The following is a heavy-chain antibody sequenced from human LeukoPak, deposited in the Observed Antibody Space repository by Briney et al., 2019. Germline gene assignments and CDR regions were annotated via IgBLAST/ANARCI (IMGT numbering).Heavy chain of an antibody. CDR2: IYYSGST. CDR3: ARGAMAAAGWAMNYYYGMDV. D-gene: IGHD6-13*01. CDR1: GGSISSYY. J-gene: IGHJ6*02. Sequence: PSETLSLTCTVSGGSISSYYWSWILQPPGKGLEWIGYIYYSGSTNYNPSLKSRVTISVDTSKNQFSLKLSSVTAADTAVYYCARGAMAAAGWAMNYYYGMDVWGQGTTVTVSS. V-gene: IGHV4-59*01.